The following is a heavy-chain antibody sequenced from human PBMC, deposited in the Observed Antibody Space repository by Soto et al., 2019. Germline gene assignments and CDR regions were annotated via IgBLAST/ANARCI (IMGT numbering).Heavy chain of an antibody. CDR3: AREEIYDSSGYANFDY. J-gene: IGHJ4*02. CDR2: TYYRSKWYN. V-gene: IGHV6-1*01. Sequence: PSQTLSLTCAISGDSVSSNSAAWTWIRQSPSRGLEWLGRTYYRSKWYNDYAVSVKSRITINPDTSKNQFSLQLNSVTPEDTAVYYCAREEIYDSSGYANFDYWGQETLVTVSS. CDR1: GDSVSSNSAA. D-gene: IGHD3-22*01.